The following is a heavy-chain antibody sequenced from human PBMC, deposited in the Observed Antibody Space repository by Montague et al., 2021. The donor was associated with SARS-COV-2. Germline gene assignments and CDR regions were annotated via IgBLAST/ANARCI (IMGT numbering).Heavy chain of an antibody. CDR2: INSRGITM. Sequence: LSLTCAVSSGSINYYYLSWIRQAPGKGLEWVSDINSRGITMYYACSVNGLFTSFRDNAKNSLYLQMNSLTAEDTAVYYYERGNYDNSVHYPAYYFDNWGQGTLVTVSS. CDR1: SGSINYYY. J-gene: IGHJ4*02. V-gene: IGHV3-11*04. D-gene: IGHD3-22*01. CDR3: ERGNYDNSVHYPAYYFDN.